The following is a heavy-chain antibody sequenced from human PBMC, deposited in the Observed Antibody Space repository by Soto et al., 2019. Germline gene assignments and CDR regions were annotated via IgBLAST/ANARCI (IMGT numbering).Heavy chain of an antibody. D-gene: IGHD3-22*01. CDR2: IHYSGST. CDR1: GGSISIGTDY. Sequence: PSETLSLTCDVSGGSISIGTDYWGWIRQPPGKGLEWIGNIHYSGSTNYNPSLKSRLNISVDTSKNQFSLKLSSVTAADTAMYYCARRHSHDFYDMNIYVPWGQGTQVTVSS. J-gene: IGHJ4*02. CDR3: ARRHSHDFYDMNIYVP. V-gene: IGHV4-39*01.